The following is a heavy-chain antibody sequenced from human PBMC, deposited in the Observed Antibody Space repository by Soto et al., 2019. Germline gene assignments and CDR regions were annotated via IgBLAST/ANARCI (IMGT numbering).Heavy chain of an antibody. V-gene: IGHV1-2*04. CDR3: ARGAAHFGVVIPYYFDY. D-gene: IGHD3-3*01. Sequence: ASVKVSCKASGYTFTGYYMHWVRQAPGQGLEWMGWINPNSGGTNYAQKFQGWVTMTRDTSISTAYMELSRLRSDDTAVYYCARGAAHFGVVIPYYFDYWGQGTLVTVSS. CDR2: INPNSGGT. J-gene: IGHJ4*02. CDR1: GYTFTGYY.